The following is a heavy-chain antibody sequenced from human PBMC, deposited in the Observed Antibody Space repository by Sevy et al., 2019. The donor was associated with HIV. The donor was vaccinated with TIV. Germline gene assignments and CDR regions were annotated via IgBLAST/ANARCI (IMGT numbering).Heavy chain of an antibody. Sequence: ASVKVSCKASGGTFSSSAITWVRQAPGQGLEWMGGIIPIFGTTNYAQIFQGRVTITADESTSTAYMELSSLRSEDTAVYYCARPSDTSALFKWAFDIWGPGTMVTVSS. J-gene: IGHJ3*02. CDR1: GGTFSSSA. CDR3: ARPSDTSALFKWAFDI. D-gene: IGHD3-22*01. V-gene: IGHV1-69*13. CDR2: IIPIFGTT.